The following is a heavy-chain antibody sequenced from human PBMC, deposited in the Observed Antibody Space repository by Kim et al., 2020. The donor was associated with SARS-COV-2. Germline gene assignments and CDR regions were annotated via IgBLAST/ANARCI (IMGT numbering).Heavy chain of an antibody. V-gene: IGHV3-30*04. D-gene: IGHD2-15*01. CDR2: ISYDGSKD. Sequence: GGSLRLSCAASGFTFSNYAMHWVRQAPGKGLEWVAVISYDGSKDYYAESVKGRFTVSRNNFRETVYLQMNGLREEDTAIYYCARDNVVVVGAVTNNRRFGDYWGQGALVTVSS. CDR1: GFTFSNYA. CDR3: ARDNVVVVGAVTNNRRFGDY. J-gene: IGHJ4*02.